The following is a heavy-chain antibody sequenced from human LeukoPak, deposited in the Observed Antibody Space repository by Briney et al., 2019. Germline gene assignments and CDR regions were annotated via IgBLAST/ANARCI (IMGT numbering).Heavy chain of an antibody. V-gene: IGHV3-43D*03. D-gene: IGHD5-12*01. CDR1: GFSFDDYA. J-gene: IGHJ6*03. CDR2: ITWDGGST. Sequence: GGSLRLSCAASGFSFDDYAMHWVRQAPGKGLEWVSLITWDGGSTYYRDSVKGRFTISRDNRKNSLYLQMNSLRGEDTALYYCAKGASMGYSGYDFLDYHYMDVWGKGTTVTV. CDR3: AKGASMGYSGYDFLDYHYMDV.